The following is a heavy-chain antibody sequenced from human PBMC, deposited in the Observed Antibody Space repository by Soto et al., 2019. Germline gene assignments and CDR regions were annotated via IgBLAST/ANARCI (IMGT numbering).Heavy chain of an antibody. Sequence: PGGSLRLSCAASGFIFSSYAMSWVRQAPGRGLEWVSAISGSGDSTYYADSVKGRFTISRDNFKNTLYLQMSSLRAEDTALYYCAKSPFNRYTRVGEQLLDYWGQGTLVTVSS. CDR2: ISGSGDST. J-gene: IGHJ4*02. D-gene: IGHD2-2*01. CDR1: GFIFSSYA. CDR3: AKSPFNRYTRVGEQLLDY. V-gene: IGHV3-23*01.